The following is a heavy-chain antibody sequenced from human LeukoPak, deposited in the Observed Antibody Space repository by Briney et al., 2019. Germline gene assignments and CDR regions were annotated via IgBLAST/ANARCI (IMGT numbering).Heavy chain of an antibody. J-gene: IGHJ4*02. CDR1: GYTFTSYY. CDR3: TRGGYCSSTSCLDFDY. V-gene: IGHV1-46*01. Sequence: ASVKVSCKASGYTFTSYYMHWVRQAPGQGLEWMGIINPSGGSTSYAQKFQGRVTMTRDTSTSTVCMELSSLRSEDTAVYYCTRGGYCSSTSCLDFDYWGQGTLVTVSS. CDR2: INPSGGST. D-gene: IGHD2-2*01.